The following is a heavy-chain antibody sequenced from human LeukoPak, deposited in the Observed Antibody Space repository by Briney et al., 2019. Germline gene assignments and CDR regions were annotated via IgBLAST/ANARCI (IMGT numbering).Heavy chain of an antibody. CDR1: GGSISSNNYY. D-gene: IGHD6-13*01. J-gene: IGHJ4*02. CDR3: ARLYSSSCYFDY. Sequence: PSETLSLTCTVSGGSISSNNYYWVWIRPPPGKGLEWIGNMHYSGSTYYNPSLKSRVTISVDTSKNQFSLKLSSVTAADTAVYYCARLYSSSCYFDYWGQGTLVTVSS. CDR2: MHYSGST. V-gene: IGHV4-39*01.